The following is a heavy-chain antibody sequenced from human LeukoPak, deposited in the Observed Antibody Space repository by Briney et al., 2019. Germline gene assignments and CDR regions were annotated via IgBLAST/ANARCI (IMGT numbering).Heavy chain of an antibody. CDR3: ARDLSMGLAPPNDAFDI. D-gene: IGHD3-10*01. CDR2: ISGSGGST. J-gene: IGHJ3*02. V-gene: IGHV3-23*01. Sequence: PGGSLRLSCAASGFTFSSYAMSWVRQAPGKGLEWVSAISGSGGSTYYADSVKGRFTISRDNSKSTLYLQMKSLRVEETAVYYCARDLSMGLAPPNDAFDIWGQGTMVTVSS. CDR1: GFTFSSYA.